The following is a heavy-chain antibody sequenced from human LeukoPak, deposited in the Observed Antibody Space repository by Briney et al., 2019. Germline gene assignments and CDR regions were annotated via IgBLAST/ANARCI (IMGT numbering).Heavy chain of an antibody. V-gene: IGHV3-43*02. Sequence: GGSLRLSCAASGFTFDDYAMHWVRQAPGKGLEWVSLISGDGNSTYYAGSVKGRFTISGDNSKNSLYLQMNSLRTEDTAFYYCATNFGAYYYDTSGYYDFWGQGTLVTVSS. CDR3: ATNFGAYYYDTSGYYDF. CDR2: ISGDGNST. D-gene: IGHD3-22*01. J-gene: IGHJ4*02. CDR1: GFTFDDYA.